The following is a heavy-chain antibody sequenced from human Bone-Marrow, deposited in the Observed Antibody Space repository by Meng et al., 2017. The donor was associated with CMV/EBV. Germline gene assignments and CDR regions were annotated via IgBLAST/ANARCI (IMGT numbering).Heavy chain of an antibody. CDR1: GASVSSSSFY. D-gene: IGHD6-13*01. V-gene: IGHV4-39*07. J-gene: IGHJ5*02. CDR2: ISYSGGT. Sequence: SETLSLTCTVSGASVSSSSFYWGWIRQPPGKGLEWIGSISYSGGTYSNPSLKSRVTMFVDTSKNQFSLKLSSVTAADTAVYYCAREAGYSSSWGEWFDPWGQGTLVTVSS. CDR3: AREAGYSSSWGEWFDP.